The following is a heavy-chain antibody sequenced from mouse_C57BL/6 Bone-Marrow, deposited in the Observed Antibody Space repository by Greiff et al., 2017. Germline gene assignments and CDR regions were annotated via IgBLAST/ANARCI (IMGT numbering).Heavy chain of an antibody. CDR1: GYTFTSYW. Sequence: VQLQQSGAELVKPGASVKLSCKASGYTFTSYWMHWVKQRPGQGLEWIGMIHPNSGSTNYNEKFKSKATLTVDKSSSTAYMQLSSLTSEDSAVYYCAREFITTVSYWGQGTLVTVSA. V-gene: IGHV1-64*01. D-gene: IGHD1-1*01. J-gene: IGHJ3*01. CDR3: AREFITTVSY. CDR2: IHPNSGST.